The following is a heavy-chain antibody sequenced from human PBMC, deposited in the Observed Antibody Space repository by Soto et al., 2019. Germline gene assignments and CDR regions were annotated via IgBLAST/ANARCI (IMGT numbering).Heavy chain of an antibody. D-gene: IGHD4-17*01. CDR1: GGTFSSYA. CDR2: IIPIFGTA. V-gene: IGHV1-69*13. J-gene: IGHJ4*02. Sequence: GASVKVSCKASGGTFSSYAISWVRQAPGQGLEWMGGIIPIFGTANYAQKFQGRVTITAEESTSTAYMELSSLRSEDTAVYYCARVKVTTESFDSWGQGSLVTVSS. CDR3: ARVKVTTESFDS.